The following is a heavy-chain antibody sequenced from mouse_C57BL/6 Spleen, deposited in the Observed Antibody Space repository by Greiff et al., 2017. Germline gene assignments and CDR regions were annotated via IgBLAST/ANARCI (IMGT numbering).Heavy chain of an antibody. V-gene: IGHV1-42*01. D-gene: IGHD1-1*01. CDR2: INPSNGGT. Sequence: VQLQQSGPELVKPGASVKISCKASGYSFTGYYMNWVKQSPEKSLEWIGEINPSNGGTTYNPTFKAKATLTVDKSASTAYMQLKSRTSVDSAVYYGAIAYDYGIPAMDYWGQGTSVTVSS. CDR3: AIAYDYGIPAMDY. CDR1: GYSFTGYY. J-gene: IGHJ4*01.